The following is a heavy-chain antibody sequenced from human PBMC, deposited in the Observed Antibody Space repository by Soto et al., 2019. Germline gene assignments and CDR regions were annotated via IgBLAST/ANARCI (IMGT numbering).Heavy chain of an antibody. J-gene: IGHJ4*02. D-gene: IGHD4-17*01. V-gene: IGHV3-30-3*01. CDR3: ARESYGDYYFDY. CDR1: GFTFSSYA. CDR2: ISYDTSNK. Sequence: GSLRLSCAASGFTFSSYAMHWVRRAPGKGLEWVAVISYDTSNKYYADSVKGRFTISRDNSKKTLYLQMNSLRAEDTAVYYCARESYGDYYFDYWGQGTLVTVSS.